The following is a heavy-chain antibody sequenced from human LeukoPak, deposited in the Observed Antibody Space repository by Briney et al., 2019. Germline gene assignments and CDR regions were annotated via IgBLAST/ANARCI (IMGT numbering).Heavy chain of an antibody. J-gene: IGHJ4*02. CDR1: GFTFSTYW. CDR3: ARHNRDY. D-gene: IGHD2/OR15-2a*01. CDR2: IKNDGSGT. Sequence: GGSLRLSCAASGFTFSTYWMHWVRRAPGKGLEWVSRIKNDGSGTDYADSVRGRFTISRDNAKNILYLQMNSLTAEDTAVYYCARHNRDYWGQGTLVTVSS. V-gene: IGHV3-74*01.